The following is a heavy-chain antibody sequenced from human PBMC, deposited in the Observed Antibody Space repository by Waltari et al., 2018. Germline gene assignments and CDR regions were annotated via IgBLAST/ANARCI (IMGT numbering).Heavy chain of an antibody. CDR2: ISYDGSNK. CDR1: GFTFSSYA. Sequence: QVQLVESGGGVVQPGRSLRLSCAASGFTFSSYAMHWVRQAPGKVLEWVAVISYDGSNKYYADSVKGRFTISRDNSKNTLYLQMNSLRAEDTAVYYCARTLGDYHMYYWGQGTLVTVSS. V-gene: IGHV3-30-3*01. D-gene: IGHD4-17*01. J-gene: IGHJ4*02. CDR3: ARTLGDYHMYY.